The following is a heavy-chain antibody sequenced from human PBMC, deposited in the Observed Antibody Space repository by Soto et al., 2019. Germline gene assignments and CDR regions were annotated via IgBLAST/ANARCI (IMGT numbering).Heavy chain of an antibody. J-gene: IGHJ4*02. CDR1: GFTVSSNY. D-gene: IGHD4-17*01. CDR2: IYSGGST. V-gene: IGHV3-53*02. CDR3: ARGNDYVLPIDY. Sequence: EVQLVETGGGLIQPGGSLRLSCAASGFTVSSNYMSWVRQAPGKGLEWVSVIYSGGSTYYADSVKGRFTISRDNSKNTLYLQKNSLRAEDTAVYYCARGNDYVLPIDYWGQGTLVTVSS.